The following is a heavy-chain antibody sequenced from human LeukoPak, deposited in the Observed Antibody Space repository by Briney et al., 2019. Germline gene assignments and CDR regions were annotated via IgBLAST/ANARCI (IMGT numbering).Heavy chain of an antibody. Sequence: SGTLSLTCAVSGGSISSSNWWSWVRQPPGKGLEWIGEIYHSGSTNHNPSLKSRVTISVDKSKNQFSLKLSSVTAADTAVYYCARGREYQLPEEYYFDYWGQGTLVTVSS. CDR1: GGSISSSNW. CDR2: IYHSGST. V-gene: IGHV4-4*02. J-gene: IGHJ4*02. CDR3: ARGREYQLPEEYYFDY. D-gene: IGHD2-2*01.